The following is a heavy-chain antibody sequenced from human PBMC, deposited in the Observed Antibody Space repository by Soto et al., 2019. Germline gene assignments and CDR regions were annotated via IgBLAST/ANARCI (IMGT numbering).Heavy chain of an antibody. CDR2: IYWDDDK. Sequence: QITLKESGPTLVKPTQTLTLTCTFSGFSLSTSGVGVGWIRQPPGKALEWLALIYWDDDKRYSPSMKSRLTXPXDTSKNHVVLTMTNMDPVDTATYYWAHLDQLLVLYYWGQGTLVTVSS. J-gene: IGHJ4*02. CDR1: GFSLSTSGVG. V-gene: IGHV2-5*02. D-gene: IGHD2-2*01. CDR3: AHLDQLLVLYY.